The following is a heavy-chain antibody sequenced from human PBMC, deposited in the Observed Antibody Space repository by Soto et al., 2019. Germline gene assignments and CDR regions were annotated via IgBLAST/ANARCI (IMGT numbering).Heavy chain of an antibody. V-gene: IGHV4-39*01. CDR1: GGSISSSSCY. CDR2: IYYSGST. CDR3: ARRGYSGYDTMDV. D-gene: IGHD5-12*01. J-gene: IGHJ6*02. Sequence: PSETLSLTCTVSGGSISSSSCYWGWIRQPPGKGLEWIGSIYYSGSTYYNPSPKSRVTISVDTSKNQFSLKLSSVTAADTAVYYCARRGYSGYDTMDVWGQGTTVTVSS.